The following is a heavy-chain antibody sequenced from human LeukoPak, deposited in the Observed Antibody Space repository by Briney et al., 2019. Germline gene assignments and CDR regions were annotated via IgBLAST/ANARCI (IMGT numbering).Heavy chain of an antibody. D-gene: IGHD3-22*01. CDR2: ISGSGGST. CDR1: GFTFSSYA. V-gene: IGHV3-23*01. Sequence: GGSLRLSCAASGFTFSSYAMSWVRQAPGKGLEWVSAISGSGGSTYYADPVKGRFTISRDNSKNTLYLQMNSLRAEDTAVYYCAKQGHYYDSSGYYPLYWYFDLWGRGTLVTVSS. CDR3: AKQGHYYDSSGYYPLYWYFDL. J-gene: IGHJ2*01.